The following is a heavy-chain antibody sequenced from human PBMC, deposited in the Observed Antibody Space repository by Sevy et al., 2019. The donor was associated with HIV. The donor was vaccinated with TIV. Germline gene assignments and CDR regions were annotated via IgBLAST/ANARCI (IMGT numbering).Heavy chain of an antibody. D-gene: IGHD3-22*01. J-gene: IGHJ6*03. CDR1: GFTFSDHY. CDR3: ARVPAYYYDSSGYYYNYYYYMDV. CDR2: TRNKANSYTT. Sequence: GGSLRLSCAASGFTFSDHYMDWVRQAPGKGLEWVGRTRNKANSYTTEYAASVKGRFTISRDDSKNSLYLQMNSLKTEDTAVYYCARVPAYYYDSSGYYYNYYYYMDVWGKGTTVTVSS. V-gene: IGHV3-72*01.